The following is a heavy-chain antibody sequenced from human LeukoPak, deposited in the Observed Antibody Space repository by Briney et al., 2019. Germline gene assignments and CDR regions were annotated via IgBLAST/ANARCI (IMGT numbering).Heavy chain of an antibody. V-gene: IGHV3-23*01. CDR1: AFTFSSSA. J-gene: IGHJ4*02. Sequence: GGSLRHSCASYAFTFSSSAMSWVRQAPGKGLEWVSAISGSGGSTYYADSVKGWFTISRDNSKNTLYLQMNSLRGEDTAVYYCAKVRSDITMIVDSFDYWGQGTLVTVS. CDR2: ISGSGGST. CDR3: AKVRSDITMIVDSFDY. D-gene: IGHD3-22*01.